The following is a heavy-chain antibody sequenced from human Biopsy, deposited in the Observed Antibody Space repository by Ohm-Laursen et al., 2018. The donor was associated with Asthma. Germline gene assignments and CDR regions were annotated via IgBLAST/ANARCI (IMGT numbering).Heavy chain of an antibody. CDR1: GLSSSGYY. CDR2: SDHRGNT. D-gene: IGHD3-3*01. Sequence: SQTLSLTCSMYGLSSSGYYWTWIRQPPGKGLEWIGESDHRGNTNINPTLKSRVTISKAKSANEFSLKMRSVTAADTAIYYCARGPEWSGLDIWGQGTTVTVSS. V-gene: IGHV4-34*01. CDR3: ARGPEWSGLDI. J-gene: IGHJ6*02.